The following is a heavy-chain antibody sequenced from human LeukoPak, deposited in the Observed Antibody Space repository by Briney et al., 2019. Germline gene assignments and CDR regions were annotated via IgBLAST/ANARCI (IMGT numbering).Heavy chain of an antibody. CDR3: ARGVEPLAANTLAY. V-gene: IGHV3-53*01. Sequence: PGGSLRLSCAASGFTFSNYWMSWVRQAPGKGLEWVSVLYSDGNTKYADSVQGRFTISRDNSKNTLNLEMNSLSPDDTAVYYCARGVEPLAANTLAYWGQGTLVTVSS. J-gene: IGHJ4*02. D-gene: IGHD1-14*01. CDR2: LYSDGNT. CDR1: GFTFSNYW.